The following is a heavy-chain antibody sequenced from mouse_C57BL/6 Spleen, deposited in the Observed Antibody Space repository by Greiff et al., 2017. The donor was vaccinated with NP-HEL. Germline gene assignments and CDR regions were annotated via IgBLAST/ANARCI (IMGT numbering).Heavy chain of an antibody. V-gene: IGHV1-18*01. J-gene: IGHJ3*01. CDR2: INPNNGGT. CDR1: GYTFTDYN. D-gene: IGHD1-3*01. CDR3: AFNSAWCAY. Sequence: VQLQQSGPELVKPGASVKIPCKASGYTFTDYNMDWVKQSHGKSLEWIGDINPNNGGTIYNQKFKGKATLTVDKSSSTAYMELRSLTSEDTAVYYCAFNSAWCAYWGQGTLVTVSA.